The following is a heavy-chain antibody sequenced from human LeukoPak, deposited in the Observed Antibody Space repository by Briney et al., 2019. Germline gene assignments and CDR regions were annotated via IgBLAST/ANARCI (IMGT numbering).Heavy chain of an antibody. CDR1: GGSISNYY. CDR3: ARFIAAAGTDAFDI. CDR2: IYYGGST. V-gene: IGHV4-59*01. D-gene: IGHD6-13*01. J-gene: IGHJ3*02. Sequence: SETLSLTCTVSGGSISNYYWSWIRQPPGKGLEWIGYIYYGGSTSYNPSLKSRVTISVDTSKNHFSLKLSSVTAADTAVYYCARFIAAAGTDAFDIWGQGTMVTVSS.